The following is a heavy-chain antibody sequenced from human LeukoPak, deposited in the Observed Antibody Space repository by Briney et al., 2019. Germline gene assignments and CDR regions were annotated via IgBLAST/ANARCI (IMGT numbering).Heavy chain of an antibody. CDR2: IYYSGST. CDR3: ARDRDGNNWFDP. Sequence: PSETLSPTCTVSGGSISSYYWSWIRQPPGKGLEWIGYIYYSGSTNYNPSLKSRVTISVDTSKNQFSLKLTSVTAADTAVYYCARDRDGNNWFDPWGQGTLVTVSS. D-gene: IGHD5-24*01. V-gene: IGHV4-59*01. J-gene: IGHJ5*02. CDR1: GGSISSYY.